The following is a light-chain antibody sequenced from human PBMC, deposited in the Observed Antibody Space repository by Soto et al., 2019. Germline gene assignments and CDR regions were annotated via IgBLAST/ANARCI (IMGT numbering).Light chain of an antibody. CDR1: QSISSY. Sequence: IQMTHSPSSLSASVGDRVTITCRASQSISSYLNWYQQKPGKAPKLLIYAASTLQSGVPSRFSGSGSGTDFTLTISSLQPEDVATYYCQNYNSAPLTFGGRTKVDI. CDR3: QNYNSAPLT. V-gene: IGKV1-27*01. CDR2: AAS. J-gene: IGKJ4*01.